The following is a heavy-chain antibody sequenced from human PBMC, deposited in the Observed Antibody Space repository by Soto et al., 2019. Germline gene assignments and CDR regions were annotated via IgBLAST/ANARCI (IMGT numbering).Heavy chain of an antibody. Sequence: GGSLRLSCAASGFTFSSYAMSWVRQAPGKGLEWVSAISGSGGSTYYADSVKGRVTISRDNSKNTLNLQMNSLRAEDRAVYYGAKGGGLYAFDIWGQGTMVTVSS. CDR1: GFTFSSYA. CDR3: AKGGGLYAFDI. V-gene: IGHV3-23*01. J-gene: IGHJ3*02. CDR2: ISGSGGST. D-gene: IGHD3-10*01.